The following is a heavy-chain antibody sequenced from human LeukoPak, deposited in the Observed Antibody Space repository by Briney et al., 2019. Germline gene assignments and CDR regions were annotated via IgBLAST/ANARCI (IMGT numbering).Heavy chain of an antibody. CDR1: GGSISSSSYY. V-gene: IGHV4-39*01. Sequence: SETLSLTCTVSGGSISSSSYYWGWIRQPPGKGLEWIGSTYYSGSTYYNPSLEGRVTISVDTSKNQFSLKLSSVTAADTAVYYCARLGYDFWSGYYTGAPYYYYYYMDVWGKGTTVTVSS. CDR2: TYYSGST. D-gene: IGHD3-3*01. CDR3: ARLGYDFWSGYYTGAPYYYYYYMDV. J-gene: IGHJ6*03.